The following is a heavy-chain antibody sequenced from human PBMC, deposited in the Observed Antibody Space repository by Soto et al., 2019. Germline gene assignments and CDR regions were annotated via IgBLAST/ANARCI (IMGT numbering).Heavy chain of an antibody. CDR2: VSGHDGNT. J-gene: IGHJ6*03. Sequence: QVSLVQSGGEVKKPGASVRVSCKASGYPFISYGISWVRQATGQGPEWMGWVSGHDGNTYYAQKFQGRVTMTTDTSTNTAYMELRSLRSDDTAVYYCARGTIVERPYFYMDVWGKGTTVTVSS. V-gene: IGHV1-18*01. CDR1: GYPFISYG. D-gene: IGHD2-15*01. CDR3: ARGTIVERPYFYMDV.